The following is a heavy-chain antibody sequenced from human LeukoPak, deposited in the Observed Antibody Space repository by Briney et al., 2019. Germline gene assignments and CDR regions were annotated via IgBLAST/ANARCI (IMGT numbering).Heavy chain of an antibody. D-gene: IGHD3-10*01. V-gene: IGHV1-2*02. J-gene: IGHJ5*01. CDR2: INPKNGDT. Sequence: GASVMVSCKAFGYNFIDYWIHWVRQARGQGFEWMGWINPKNGDTHYAQKFQSRVIMTRDTSTNAVYMELTHLRSDDTAVYYCTRGVLPARFDSWGQGTLVTVTS. CDR3: TRGVLPARFDS. CDR1: GYNFIDYW.